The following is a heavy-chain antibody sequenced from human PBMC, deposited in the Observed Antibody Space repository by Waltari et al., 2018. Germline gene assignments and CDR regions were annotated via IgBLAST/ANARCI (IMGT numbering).Heavy chain of an antibody. Sequence: QVQLVESGGGVGQPGGSLRLSCAVSGFTFSDFGMHWVRQAPGKGLEWVAFIRYDESNKYYADSVKGRFTISRENSKNTLYLQMNSLKPEDSALYYCAKDPFGATRPEGYIDYWGQGALVTVSS. J-gene: IGHJ4*02. D-gene: IGHD3-16*01. V-gene: IGHV3-30*02. CDR1: GFTFSDFG. CDR3: AKDPFGATRPEGYIDY. CDR2: IRYDESNK.